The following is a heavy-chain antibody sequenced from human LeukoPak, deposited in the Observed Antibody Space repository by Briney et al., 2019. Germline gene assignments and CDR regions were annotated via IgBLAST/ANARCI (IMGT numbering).Heavy chain of an antibody. Sequence: PSETLSLTCTVSGGSISFYYWSWIRQSPGKGLEWIGHIYYSGSTNYNPSLKSRVTISVDTSKNQFSLKLSSVTAADTAVYYCARGRHYYDSSGYYSNFDYWGQGTLVTVSS. J-gene: IGHJ4*02. CDR2: IYYSGST. V-gene: IGHV4-59*01. CDR1: GGSISFYY. CDR3: ARGRHYYDSSGYYSNFDY. D-gene: IGHD3-22*01.